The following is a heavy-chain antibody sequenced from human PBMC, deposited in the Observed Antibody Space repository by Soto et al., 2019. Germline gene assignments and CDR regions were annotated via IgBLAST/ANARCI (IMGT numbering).Heavy chain of an antibody. Sequence: SETLSLTCSVSGDSIRNLYWSWFRQPLGKGLEWIGYVYRGGSTKYNPSLKSRLTMSADTSRNQFSLKLTSVTAAGTAVYYCARQLESGHMEVWGNGTSVNVS. CDR2: VYRGGST. CDR1: GDSIRNLY. CDR3: ARQLESGHMEV. D-gene: IGHD1-1*01. V-gene: IGHV4-59*11. J-gene: IGHJ6*03.